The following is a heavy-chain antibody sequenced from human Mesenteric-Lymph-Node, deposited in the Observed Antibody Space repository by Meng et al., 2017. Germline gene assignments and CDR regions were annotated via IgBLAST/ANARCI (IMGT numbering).Heavy chain of an antibody. V-gene: IGHV3-49*04. CDR1: GFTSGDYG. CDR2: IRSLKYGGTP. J-gene: IGHJ4*02. Sequence: GESLKISCTTSGFTSGDYGLTWVRQAPGKGLEWVAFIRSLKYGGTPEYAASVKDRFSISRDDSQSIVYLQMNDLKTEDSAIYYCCRDRLYYLDYWGQGSLVTVSS. D-gene: IGHD2-21*02. CDR3: CRDRLYYLDY.